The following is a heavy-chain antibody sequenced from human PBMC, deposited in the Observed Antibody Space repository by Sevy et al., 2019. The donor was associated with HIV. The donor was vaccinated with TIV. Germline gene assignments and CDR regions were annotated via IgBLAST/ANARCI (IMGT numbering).Heavy chain of an antibody. D-gene: IGHD3-3*01. CDR1: GYTFTGYY. J-gene: IGHJ4*02. CDR2: INPNSDGT. CDR3: ARDVAIFAATTVDY. Sequence: ASVKVSCKASGYTFTGYYMHWVRQAPGQGLEWIGWINPNSDGTNYEQKFQGRVTMTSDTSISTAYMELSSLRSDDTAVYYCARDVAIFAATTVDYWGQGTLVTVSS. V-gene: IGHV1-2*02.